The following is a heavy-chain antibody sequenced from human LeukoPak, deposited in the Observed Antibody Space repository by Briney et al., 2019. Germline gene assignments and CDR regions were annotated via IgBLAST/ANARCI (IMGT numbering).Heavy chain of an antibody. V-gene: IGHV1-69*04. CDR2: IIPILGIA. D-gene: IGHD2-2*01. CDR1: GGTFSRYD. J-gene: IGHJ6*02. Sequence: SVKVSFKASGGTFSRYDISWVRQAPGQGLEWMGRIIPILGIANYAQTFHGRVTITADKSTSTAYMELSSLRSEDTAVYYCARERLDCSSTSCYGGYYGMDVWGQGTTVTVSS. CDR3: ARERLDCSSTSCYGGYYGMDV.